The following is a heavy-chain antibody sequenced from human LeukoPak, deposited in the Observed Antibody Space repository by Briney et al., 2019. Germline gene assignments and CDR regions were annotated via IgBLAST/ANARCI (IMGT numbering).Heavy chain of an antibody. V-gene: IGHV3-15*01. J-gene: IGHJ4*02. CDR1: SQTFSNVW. CDR2: IKSKTDGGTT. Sequence: GGSLRLSFAPSSQTFSNVWMSWARQAPGKGLEWIGRIKSKTDGGTTDYAAPVKGRFTISRDDSKNTLCLQMNSLKTEDTAVYYCSTDYGGNSYYSGQGTLVTVSS. D-gene: IGHD4-23*01. CDR3: STDYGGNSYY.